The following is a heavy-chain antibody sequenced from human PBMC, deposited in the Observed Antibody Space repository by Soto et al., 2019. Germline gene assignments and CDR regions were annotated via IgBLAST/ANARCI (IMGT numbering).Heavy chain of an antibody. J-gene: IGHJ4*02. D-gene: IGHD6-19*01. CDR1: GFTFSHYW. Sequence: EVQLMESGGGLVQSGGSLRLSCAASGFTFSHYWMHWFRQAPGEGPVWVSVIKGDGSDTDYADSVKGRITISRDNAKNMMYLEMSSLRVEDTAVYYCVRGSRDWRGIDYWGQGTLVAASS. CDR2: IKGDGSDT. CDR3: VRGSRDWRGIDY. V-gene: IGHV3-74*01.